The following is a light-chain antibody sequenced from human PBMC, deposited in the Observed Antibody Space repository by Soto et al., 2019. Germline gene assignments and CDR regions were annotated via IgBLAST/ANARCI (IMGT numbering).Light chain of an antibody. CDR1: SSDVGGYNY. CDR3: SSYTSSTAYV. V-gene: IGLV2-14*01. Sequence: SVLTEPAAVGGSAGQSITISCTGTSSDVGGYNYVSWYQLHPGKAPKLMVYEVSNRPSGVSNRFSGSKSGNTASLTISGLQAEDEADYYCSSYTSSTAYVFGTGTTVTV. J-gene: IGLJ1*01. CDR2: EVS.